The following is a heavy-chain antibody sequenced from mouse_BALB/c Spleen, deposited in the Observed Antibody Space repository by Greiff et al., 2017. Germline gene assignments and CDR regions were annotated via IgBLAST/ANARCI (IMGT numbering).Heavy chain of an antibody. D-gene: IGHD3-3*01. CDR1: GYTFTSYY. J-gene: IGHJ2*01. Sequence: LKESGPELVKPGASVRISCKASGYTFTSYYIHWVKQRPGQGLEWIGWIYPGNVNTKYNEKFKGKATLTADKSSSTAYMQLSSLTSEDSAVYFCARGGRLVLFDYWGQGTTLTVSS. V-gene: IGHV1S56*01. CDR3: ARGGRLVLFDY. CDR2: IYPGNVNT.